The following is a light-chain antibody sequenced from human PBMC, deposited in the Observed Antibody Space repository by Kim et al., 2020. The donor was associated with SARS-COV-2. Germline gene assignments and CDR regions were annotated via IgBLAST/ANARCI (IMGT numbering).Light chain of an antibody. CDR3: GSYTTARPL. V-gene: IGLV2-14*04. CDR2: DVS. J-gene: IGLJ2*01. Sequence: PEHSITTSCTGTSSTIAILKYASWYNQHPGKAPILMFYDVSKRPSGVSNRFSGSKSGNTASLTISGLQAVDEADYYCGSYTTARPLFGGGPQLTVL. CDR1: SSTIAILKY.